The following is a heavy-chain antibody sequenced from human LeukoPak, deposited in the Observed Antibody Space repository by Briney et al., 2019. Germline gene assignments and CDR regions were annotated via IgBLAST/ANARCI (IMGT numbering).Heavy chain of an antibody. CDR2: ISDSGDRK. CDR1: GFPFSNYD. J-gene: IGHJ4*02. CDR3: AKGLGTSGYHDY. Sequence: GGSLRLSCAASGFPFSNYDMSWVRQAPGKGRERVSDISDSGDRKYYADPVKGPFTISRDNSKNMLYLQMNSLRVQDTALYYCAKGLGTSGYHDYWGQGTLVTVSS. V-gene: IGHV3-23*01. D-gene: IGHD3-22*01.